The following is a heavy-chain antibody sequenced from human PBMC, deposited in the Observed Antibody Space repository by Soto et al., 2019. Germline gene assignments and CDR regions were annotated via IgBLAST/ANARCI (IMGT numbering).Heavy chain of an antibody. CDR3: TKDRETAWFPDF. Sequence: PGGSLRLSCAASGFSFNSYALSWVRQAPGKGLAWVSTISGGDTYYADFVKGRFTISRDISKNTLYLQMDGLRAEDTAIYYCTKDRETAWFPDFWGQGTLVTVYS. D-gene: IGHD3-10*01. J-gene: IGHJ4*02. CDR1: GFSFNSYA. CDR2: ISGGDT. V-gene: IGHV3-23*01.